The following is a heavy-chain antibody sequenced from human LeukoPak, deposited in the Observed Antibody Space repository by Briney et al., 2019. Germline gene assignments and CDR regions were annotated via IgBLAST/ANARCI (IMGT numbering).Heavy chain of an antibody. J-gene: IGHJ3*02. V-gene: IGHV3-11*05. Sequence: GGSLRLSCAGSGFRFSDFYMAWTRQTPGKGLQRVSFFDRGRDGKGHADSVKGRFTISRDTDKNSLSLLMSSLTGEDTAVYYCAREVGSSRAFDIWGQGTMVTVSS. D-gene: IGHD2-15*01. CDR2: FDRGRDGK. CDR3: AREVGSSRAFDI. CDR1: GFRFSDFY.